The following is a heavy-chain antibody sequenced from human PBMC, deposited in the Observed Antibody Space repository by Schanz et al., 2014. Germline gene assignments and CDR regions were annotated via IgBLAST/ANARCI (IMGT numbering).Heavy chain of an antibody. D-gene: IGHD6-13*01. CDR1: GFTFSSYS. CDR2: ISTGRYL. J-gene: IGHJ4*02. V-gene: IGHV3-21*01. CDR3: ARGYSNIWSPMAY. Sequence: AQLVESGGGVVQPGRSLRLSCAASGFTFSSYSLAWVRQAPGKGLEWVSFISTGRYLYYADSVKGRFTISRDNTKNSVFLQMSSLRAEDTAVYYCARGYSNIWSPMAYWGQGTLVAVSS.